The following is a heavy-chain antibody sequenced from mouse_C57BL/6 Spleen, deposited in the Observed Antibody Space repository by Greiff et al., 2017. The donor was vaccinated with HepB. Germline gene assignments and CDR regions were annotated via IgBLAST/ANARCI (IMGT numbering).Heavy chain of an antibody. CDR3: ARWGDGY. CDR1: GYTFTDYY. D-gene: IGHD2-3*01. V-gene: IGHV1-26*01. Sequence: VQLQQSGPELVKPGASVKISCKASGYTFTDYYMNWVKQSHGKSLEWIGDINPNNGGTSYNQKFKGKATLTVDKSSSTAYMELRSLTSEDSAVYYCARWGDGYWGQGTTLTVSS. CDR2: INPNNGGT. J-gene: IGHJ2*01.